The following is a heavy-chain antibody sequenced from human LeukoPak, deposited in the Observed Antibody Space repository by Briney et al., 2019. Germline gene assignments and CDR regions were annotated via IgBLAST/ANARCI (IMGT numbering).Heavy chain of an antibody. Sequence: GGSLRLSCAASGFSFSIAWMSWVRQAPGKGLEWVGRIKSKTDGGTTDYAAPVKGRFTISRDDSKNTLYLQMNSLKTEDTAVYYCTTDNGYYGSGSYSSDYWGQGTLVTVSS. D-gene: IGHD3-10*01. J-gene: IGHJ4*02. CDR2: IKSKTDGGTT. V-gene: IGHV3-15*01. CDR1: GFSFSIAW. CDR3: TTDNGYYGSGSYSSDY.